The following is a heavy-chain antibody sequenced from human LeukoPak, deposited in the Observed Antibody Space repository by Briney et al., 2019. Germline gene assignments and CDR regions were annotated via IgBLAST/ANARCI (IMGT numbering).Heavy chain of an antibody. CDR2: ISYDGSNK. J-gene: IGHJ4*02. CDR1: GFTFSSYG. Sequence: GSLRLSCAASGFTFSSYGLHWVRPAPGKGLEGGAVISYDGSNKYYADSVKGRCTISRDNSKNTLYLQMKSLRAEDTAVYYCASGLDYGDYGVDYWGQGTLVAVSS. D-gene: IGHD4-17*01. CDR3: ASGLDYGDYGVDY. V-gene: IGHV3-30*03.